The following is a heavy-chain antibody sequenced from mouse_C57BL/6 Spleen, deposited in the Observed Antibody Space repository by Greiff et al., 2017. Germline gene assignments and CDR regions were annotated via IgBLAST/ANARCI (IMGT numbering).Heavy chain of an antibody. Sequence: VQLQQPGAELVKPGASVKLSCKASGYTFTSYWMQWVKQRPGQGLEWIGEIDPSDSYTNYNQKFKGKATLTVDTSSSTAYMQLSSLTAEDSAVYYCARFLTGTGTYFDYWGQGTTLTVSS. CDR1: GYTFTSYW. J-gene: IGHJ2*01. CDR3: ARFLTGTGTYFDY. D-gene: IGHD4-1*01. CDR2: IDPSDSYT. V-gene: IGHV1-50*01.